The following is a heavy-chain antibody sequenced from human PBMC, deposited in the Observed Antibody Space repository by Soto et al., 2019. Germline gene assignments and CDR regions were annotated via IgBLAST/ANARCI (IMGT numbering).Heavy chain of an antibody. CDR2: IVVGSGNT. CDR3: AAFSQLSSGWLGNWFDP. CDR1: GFTFTSSA. J-gene: IGHJ5*02. D-gene: IGHD6-19*01. Sequence: SVKVSCKASGFTFTSSAVQWVRQPRGQRLEWIGWIVVGSGNTNYAQKFQERVTITRDMSTSTAYMELSSLRSEDTAVYYCAAFSQLSSGWLGNWFDPWGQGTLVTVSS. V-gene: IGHV1-58*01.